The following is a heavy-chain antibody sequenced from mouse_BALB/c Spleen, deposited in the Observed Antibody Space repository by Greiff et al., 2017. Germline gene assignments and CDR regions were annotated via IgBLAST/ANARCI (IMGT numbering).Heavy chain of an antibody. CDR1: GYSITSGYY. CDR3: ARGELLGDY. CDR2: ISYDGSN. J-gene: IGHJ2*01. D-gene: IGHD2-1*01. V-gene: IGHV3-6*02. Sequence: VQLKESGPGLVKPSQSLSLTCSVTGYSITSGYYWNWIRQFPGNKLEWMGYISYDGSNNYNPSLKNRISITRDTSKNQFFLKLNSVTTEDTATYYCARGELLGDYWGQGTTLTVSS.